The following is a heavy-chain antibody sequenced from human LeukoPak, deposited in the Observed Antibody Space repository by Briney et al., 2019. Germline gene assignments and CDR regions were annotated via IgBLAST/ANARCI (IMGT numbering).Heavy chain of an antibody. CDR2: ISGSGGST. J-gene: IGHJ6*03. Sequence: GGSLRLSCAASGFTFSSYAMSWVRQAPGKGLEWVSAISGSGGSTYYADSVKGQFTISRDNSKNTLYLQMNSLRAEDTAVYYCAKDNVYYYYYYMDVWGKGTTVTVSS. CDR3: AKDNVYYYYYYMDV. V-gene: IGHV3-23*01. CDR1: GFTFSSYA.